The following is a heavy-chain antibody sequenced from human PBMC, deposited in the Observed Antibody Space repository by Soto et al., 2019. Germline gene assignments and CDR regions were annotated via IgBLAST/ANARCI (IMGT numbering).Heavy chain of an antibody. CDR3: AGVLGGSWSPVDY. V-gene: IGHV4-4*02. CDR2: IYHSGNT. J-gene: IGHJ4*02. D-gene: IGHD6-13*01. CDR1: GGSISSSNW. Sequence: QVQLQESGPGLVKPSGTLSLTCAVSGGSISSSNWWSWLGQPPGRGLEWIGEIYHSGNTNYNPSLKSRDNRSGDKSKNQFSAKLSAVTAADTAVHYCAGVLGGSWSPVDYWGQGTLVTLSS.